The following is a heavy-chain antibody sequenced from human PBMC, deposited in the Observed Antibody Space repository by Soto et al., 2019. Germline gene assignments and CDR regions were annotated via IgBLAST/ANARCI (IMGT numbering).Heavy chain of an antibody. Sequence: EVQLLESGGGLVQPGGSLRLSCAASGFTFSSYAMSWVRQAPGTGLEWVSAISGSGGSTYYADSVKGRFTISRDNSKNSLYLHMNSRRAEDTAVYYCAKEETYYYGSGSQPRDCWGQGTLVTVSS. CDR3: AKEETYYYGSGSQPRDC. CDR2: ISGSGGST. CDR1: GFTFSSYA. D-gene: IGHD3-10*01. J-gene: IGHJ4*02. V-gene: IGHV3-23*01.